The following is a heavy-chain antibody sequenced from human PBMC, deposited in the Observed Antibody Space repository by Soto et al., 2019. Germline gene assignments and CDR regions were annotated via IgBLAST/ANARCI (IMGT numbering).Heavy chain of an antibody. CDR2: IIPILGIA. Sequence: QVQLVQSGAEVKKPGSSVKVSCKASGGTFSSYTISWVRQAPGQGLEWMGRIIPILGIANYAQKFQGRVTNXADKSTSTAYMELSSLRSEDTAVYYCAGSVAGTDYWGQGTLVTVSS. V-gene: IGHV1-69*02. D-gene: IGHD6-19*01. CDR1: GGTFSSYT. CDR3: AGSVAGTDY. J-gene: IGHJ4*02.